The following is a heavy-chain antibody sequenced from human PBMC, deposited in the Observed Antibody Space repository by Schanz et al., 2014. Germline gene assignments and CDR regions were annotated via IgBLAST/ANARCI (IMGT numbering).Heavy chain of an antibody. J-gene: IGHJ6*02. V-gene: IGHV1-69*08. CDR3: ARDGGEVVRGVIEGVNHYYYGMDV. CDR1: GGTFSSDT. D-gene: IGHD3-10*01. CDR2: IIPILGIA. Sequence: QVHLVQSGAEVKKPGSSVKVSCKASGGTFSSDTFSWVRQAPGQGLEWMGRIIPILGIANYAQKFQGRVTITADRSTSTVYMELSSLRSEDTAVYYCARDGGEVVRGVIEGVNHYYYGMDVWGQGTTVTVSS.